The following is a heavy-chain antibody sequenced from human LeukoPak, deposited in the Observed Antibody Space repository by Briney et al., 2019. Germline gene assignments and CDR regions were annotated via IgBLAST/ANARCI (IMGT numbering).Heavy chain of an antibody. CDR2: ISRNGAAT. J-gene: IGHJ4*02. V-gene: IGHV3-43*01. Sequence: QAGGSLRLSCEASGLSFGDYTMHWVRQAPGKGLEWVSLISRNGAATKYADSVRGRFTISRDNAKNSLYLQMNSLRAEDTAVYYCARGFHRYNYDSGAYSVYWGQGTLVTVSS. D-gene: IGHD3-22*01. CDR1: GLSFGDYT. CDR3: ARGFHRYNYDSGAYSVY.